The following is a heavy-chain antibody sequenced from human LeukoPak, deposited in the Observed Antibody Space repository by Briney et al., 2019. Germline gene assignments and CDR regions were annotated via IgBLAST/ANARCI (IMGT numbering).Heavy chain of an antibody. CDR3: TRSSDGFDY. D-gene: IGHD6-6*01. J-gene: IGHJ4*02. Sequence: GGSLRLSCAASGFTFNNYWMSWVRQAPGKGLEWVANIKPDENEKFYVDSVKGRFTISRDNAKNPLYLQMNSLRAEDTALYYCTRSSDGFDYWGQGTLVTVSS. V-gene: IGHV3-7*03. CDR1: GFTFNNYW. CDR2: IKPDENEK.